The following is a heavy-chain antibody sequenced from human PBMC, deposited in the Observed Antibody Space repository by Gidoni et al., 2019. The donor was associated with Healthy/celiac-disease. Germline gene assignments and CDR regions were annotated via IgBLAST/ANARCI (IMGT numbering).Heavy chain of an antibody. Sequence: EVQLVESGGGLVQPGGSLRLSCSASGFTFSSYAMHWVRQAPGKGLEYVSAISSNGGSTYYADSVKGRFTISRDNSKNTLYLQMSSLRAEDTAVYYCVKWGYGKGATTIGDFDYWGQGTLVTVSS. D-gene: IGHD5-12*01. CDR1: GFTFSSYA. J-gene: IGHJ4*02. CDR3: VKWGYGKGATTIGDFDY. V-gene: IGHV3-64D*09. CDR2: ISSNGGST.